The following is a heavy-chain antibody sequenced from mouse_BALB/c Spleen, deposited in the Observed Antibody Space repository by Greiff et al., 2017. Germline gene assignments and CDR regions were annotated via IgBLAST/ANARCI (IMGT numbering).Heavy chain of an antibody. V-gene: IGHV1-54*01. J-gene: IGHJ2*01. CDR2: INPGSGGT. D-gene: IGHD2-4*01. Sequence: QVQLQQSGAELVRPGTSVKVSCKASGYAFTNYLIEWVKQRPGQGLEWIGVINPGSGGTNYNEKFKGKATLTADKSSSTAYMQLSSLTSDDSAVYFCAIYDYDVVDYWGQGTTLTVSS. CDR3: AIYDYDVVDY. CDR1: GYAFTNYL.